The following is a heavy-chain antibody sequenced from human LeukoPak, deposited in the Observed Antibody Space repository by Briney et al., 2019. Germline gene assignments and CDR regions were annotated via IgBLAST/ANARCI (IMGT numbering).Heavy chain of an antibody. J-gene: IGHJ4*02. V-gene: IGHV4-30-2*01. Sequence: SQTLSLTCTVSGGSISSGGYYWSWVRQPPGKGLEWIGYIYHSGSTYYNPSLKSRVTISVDRTKNQFSLKLNSVTAADTAVYYCARVEDCSSTSCDSTCYFDFWGRGTLVTVSS. CDR1: GGSISSGGYY. CDR3: ARVEDCSSTSCDSTCYFDF. D-gene: IGHD2-2*01. CDR2: IYHSGST.